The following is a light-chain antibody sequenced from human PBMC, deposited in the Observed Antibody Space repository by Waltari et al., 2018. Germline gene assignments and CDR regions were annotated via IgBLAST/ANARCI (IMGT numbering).Light chain of an antibody. CDR1: QSVNKY. CDR2: DTS. J-gene: IGKJ1*01. Sequence: EIVLTQSPGTLSLSPGEGATLSCRASQSVNKYLAWYQKKRGQAPRLLIYDTSSRATGIPDRFSGSGSGTDFTLTISRLEPEDFAVYYCQQYGSSPWTFGQGTKV. V-gene: IGKV3-20*01. CDR3: QQYGSSPWT.